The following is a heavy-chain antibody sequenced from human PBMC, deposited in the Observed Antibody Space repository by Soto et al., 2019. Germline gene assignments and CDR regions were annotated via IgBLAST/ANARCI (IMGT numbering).Heavy chain of an antibody. CDR3: ARARNYDFWSGYSGGTLNWFDP. D-gene: IGHD3-3*01. J-gene: IGHJ5*02. Sequence: QVPLVQSGAEVKKPGASVKVSCKASGYTFTSYGISWVRQAPGQGLEWMGWISAYNGNTNYAQKLQGRVTMTTDTSTSTAYMELRSLRSDDTAVYYCARARNYDFWSGYSGGTLNWFDPWGQGTLVTVSS. V-gene: IGHV1-18*01. CDR1: GYTFTSYG. CDR2: ISAYNGNT.